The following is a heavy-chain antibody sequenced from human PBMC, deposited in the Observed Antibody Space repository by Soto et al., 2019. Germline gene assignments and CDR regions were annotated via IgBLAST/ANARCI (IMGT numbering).Heavy chain of an antibody. CDR2: ISYDGSNK. J-gene: IGHJ4*02. CDR1: GFTFSSYA. V-gene: IGHV3-30-3*01. Sequence: PGGSLRLSCAASGFTFSSYAMHWVRQAPGKGLEWVAVISYDGSNKYYADSVKGRFTISRENAKNSLYLQMNSLREEDTAVYYCARGSSSWYFFDFWGQGTQVTVSS. CDR3: ARGSSSWYFFDF. D-gene: IGHD6-13*01.